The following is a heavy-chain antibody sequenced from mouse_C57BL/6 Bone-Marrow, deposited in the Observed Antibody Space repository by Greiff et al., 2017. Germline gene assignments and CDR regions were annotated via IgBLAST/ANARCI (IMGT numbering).Heavy chain of an antibody. V-gene: IGHV1-5*01. CDR3: TREGGPRCYYFDY. CDR1: GYTFTSYW. J-gene: IGHJ2*01. D-gene: IGHD1-1*01. Sequence: VQLKQSGTVLARPGASVKMSCKTSGYTFTSYWMHWVKQRPGQGLEWIGAIYPGNSDTSYNQKFKGKAKLTAVTYASTAYMELSSLTNEDSAVYYCTREGGPRCYYFDYWGQGTTLTVSS. CDR2: IYPGNSDT.